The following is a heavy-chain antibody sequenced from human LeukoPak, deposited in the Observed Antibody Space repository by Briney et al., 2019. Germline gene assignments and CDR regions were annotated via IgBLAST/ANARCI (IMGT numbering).Heavy chain of an antibody. CDR1: GYTFTSYY. CDR3: ARERVLWFGEYYGMDV. J-gene: IGHJ6*02. CDR2: INPNSGGT. V-gene: IGHV1-2*02. D-gene: IGHD3-10*01. Sequence: ASVKVSCKASGYTFTSYYMHWVRQAPGQGLEWMGWINPNSGGTNYAQKFQGRVTMTRDTSISTAYMELSRLRSDDTAVYYCARERVLWFGEYYGMDVWGQGTTVTVSS.